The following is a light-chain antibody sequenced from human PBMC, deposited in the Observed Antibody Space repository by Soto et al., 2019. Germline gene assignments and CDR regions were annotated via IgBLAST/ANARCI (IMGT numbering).Light chain of an antibody. CDR1: QSISSY. CDR2: AAS. V-gene: IGKV1-39*01. Sequence: DIQMTQSPSSLSASVGDRVTLTCRASQSISSYLNWYQQKQGKAPNLLIYAASSLQSGVPSRFSGSGSGTDFTLTISSLQPEDFAPYYCQQSHSIPYIFGQGTKLEIK. CDR3: QQSHSIPYI. J-gene: IGKJ2*01.